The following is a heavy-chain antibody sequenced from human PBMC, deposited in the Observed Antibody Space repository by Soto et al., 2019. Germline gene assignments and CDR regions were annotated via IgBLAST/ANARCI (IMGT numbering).Heavy chain of an antibody. D-gene: IGHD3-10*01. Sequence: QLQLQESGPGLVKPSETLSLTCTASGGSINRSSYYWGWIRQPPGKGLEWIGSIYYSGSPYYNPSLKSRVTISVDTSKNHFSLRLTSVTAADTAVYYCARQEYYYGAGSYAGWFDPWGQGTLVTVSS. V-gene: IGHV4-39*01. J-gene: IGHJ5*02. CDR3: ARQEYYYGAGSYAGWFDP. CDR1: GGSINRSSYY. CDR2: IYYSGSP.